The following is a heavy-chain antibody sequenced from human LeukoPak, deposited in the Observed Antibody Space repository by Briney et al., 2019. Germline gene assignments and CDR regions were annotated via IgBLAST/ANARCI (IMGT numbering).Heavy chain of an antibody. Sequence: PGGSLRLSCSASGFTFSSYAMHWVRQAPGKGLESVSAISSNGVSTHYADSVKGRFTISRDSSKNTLYLQMSSLRAEDTAVYYCVKDRGSWVVTNYFDYWGQGTLVTVSS. CDR2: ISSNGVST. J-gene: IGHJ4*02. V-gene: IGHV3-64D*06. CDR1: GFTFSSYA. D-gene: IGHD2-21*02. CDR3: VKDRGSWVVTNYFDY.